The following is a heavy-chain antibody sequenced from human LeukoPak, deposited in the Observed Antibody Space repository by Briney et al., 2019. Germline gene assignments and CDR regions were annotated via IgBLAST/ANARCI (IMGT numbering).Heavy chain of an antibody. CDR2: ISDDGGRQ. Sequence: GGSLRLSCAASGFTFRSYAMRWVRQAPGKGLEWVAVISDDGGRQHYADFLEGRITISRDNSKNTVSLQMSSLRTEDTSVYFCAREQSGYGWSGFDYWGQGTLVTVSS. V-gene: IGHV3-30*07. D-gene: IGHD6-19*01. CDR1: GFTFRSYA. J-gene: IGHJ4*02. CDR3: AREQSGYGWSGFDY.